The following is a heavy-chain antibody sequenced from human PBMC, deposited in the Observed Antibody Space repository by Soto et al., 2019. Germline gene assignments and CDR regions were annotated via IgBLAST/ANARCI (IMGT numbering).Heavy chain of an antibody. J-gene: IGHJ4*02. V-gene: IGHV3-64D*06. CDR2: ISPQGGST. D-gene: IGHD2-21*01. CDR1: GFAFSSYA. Sequence: GGSLRLSCSASGFAFSSYAMHWVRQTPGKGLEYVSAISPQGGSTYYADSVKGRFTISRDDSKNTVYLQMSSLRPDDTAVYYCVNMMIARGGFDFWGQGTLVTVSS. CDR3: VNMMIARGGFDF.